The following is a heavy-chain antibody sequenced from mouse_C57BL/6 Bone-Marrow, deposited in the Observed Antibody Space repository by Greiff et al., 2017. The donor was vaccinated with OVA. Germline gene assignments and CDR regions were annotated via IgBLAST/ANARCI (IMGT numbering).Heavy chain of an antibody. Sequence: EVQLVESVAELVRPGASVKLSCTASGFNIKNTYMHWVKQRPEQGLEWIGRIDPANGNTKYAPKFQGKATITADTSSNTAYLQLSGLTSEDTAIYYGARGFPEYYGSSPYYFDYWGQGTTLTVSS. J-gene: IGHJ2*01. V-gene: IGHV14-3*01. CDR1: GFNIKNTY. D-gene: IGHD1-1*01. CDR3: ARGFPEYYGSSPYYFDY. CDR2: IDPANGNT.